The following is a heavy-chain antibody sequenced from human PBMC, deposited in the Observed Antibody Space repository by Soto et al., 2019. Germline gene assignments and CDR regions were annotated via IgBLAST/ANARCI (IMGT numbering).Heavy chain of an antibody. CDR2: INWDSGSI. V-gene: IGHV3-9*01. J-gene: IGHJ4*02. Sequence: SLRLSWAASGCTFDANAMHWVRQAPGKGLEWISGINWDSGSIAYAGSVKGRFTISRDNAKNSLYLQMNSLRADDAALYYCAKLARGGSSSSDYWRQGTLVIVSS. CDR1: GCTFDANA. D-gene: IGHD6-13*01. CDR3: AKLARGGSSSSDY.